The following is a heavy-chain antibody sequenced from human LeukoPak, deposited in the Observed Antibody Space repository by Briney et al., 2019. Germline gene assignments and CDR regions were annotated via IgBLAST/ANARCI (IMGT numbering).Heavy chain of an antibody. J-gene: IGHJ4*02. CDR1: GFTFSDYY. CDR3: ARDGHAYGRGSPHY. Sequence: GGSLRLSCAASGFTFSDYYMSWIRQAPGKGLEWVSYISSSGSTKYYADSEKGRFTISRDNAKNSYLQMNSLRVEDTAVYYCARDGHAYGRGSPHYWGQGTLVTVSS. D-gene: IGHD3-10*01. V-gene: IGHV3-11*01. CDR2: ISSSGSTK.